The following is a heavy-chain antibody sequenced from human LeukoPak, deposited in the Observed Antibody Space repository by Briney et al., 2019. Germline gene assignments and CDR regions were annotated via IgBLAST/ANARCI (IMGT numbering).Heavy chain of an antibody. J-gene: IGHJ4*02. CDR2: IWYDGSNK. Sequence: GGSLRLSCAASGISFSAHGMHWVRQAPGKGLEWVAFIWYDGSNKYYTDSVKGRFTISRDNSKNTLYLQMNSLRAEDTAVYYCAGDRATSYFDYWGQGALATISS. CDR3: AGDRATSYFDY. V-gene: IGHV3-33*01. CDR1: GISFSAHG. D-gene: IGHD1-26*01.